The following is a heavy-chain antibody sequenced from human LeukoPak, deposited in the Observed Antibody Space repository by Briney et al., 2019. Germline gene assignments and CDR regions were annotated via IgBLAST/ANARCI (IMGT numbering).Heavy chain of an antibody. CDR2: IPYDGSNK. D-gene: IGHD2-15*01. J-gene: IGHJ4*02. CDR3: AKAYCSGGSCYSYFDY. Sequence: GRSLRLSCAASGFTFSSYGMHWVRQAPGKGLEWVAVIPYDGSNKYYADSVKGRFTISRDNSKNTLYLQMNSLRAEDTAVYYCAKAYCSGGSCYSYFDYWGQGTLVTVSS. CDR1: GFTFSSYG. V-gene: IGHV3-30*18.